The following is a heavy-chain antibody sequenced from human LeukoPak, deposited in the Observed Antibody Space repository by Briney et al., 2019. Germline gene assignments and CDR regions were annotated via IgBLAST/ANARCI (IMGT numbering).Heavy chain of an antibody. CDR2: IYTSGST. V-gene: IGHV4-61*02. CDR3: ARDPSPHTYYYDSSGYLVMDV. D-gene: IGHD3-22*01. CDR1: GGSISSGSYY. J-gene: IGHJ6*04. Sequence: PSETLSLTCTVSGGSISSGSYYWSWIRQPAGKGLEWIGRIYTSGSTDYNPSLKSRVTISVDTSKNQFSLKLSSVTAADTAVYYCARDPSPHTYYYDSSGYLVMDVWGKGTTVTVSS.